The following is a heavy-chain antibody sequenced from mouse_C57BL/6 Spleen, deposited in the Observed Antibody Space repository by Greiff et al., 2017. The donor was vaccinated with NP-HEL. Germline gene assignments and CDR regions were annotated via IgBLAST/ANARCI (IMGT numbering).Heavy chain of an antibody. CDR3: EADFDY. CDR1: GFTFSSYG. Sequence: DVKLVESGGDLVKPGGSLKLSCAASGFTFSSYGMSWVRQTPDKRLEWVATISSGGSYTYYPDSVKGRFTISRDNAKNTLYLQMSSLKSEDTAMYYCEADFDYWGQGTTLTVSS. V-gene: IGHV5-6*02. J-gene: IGHJ2*01. CDR2: ISSGGSYT.